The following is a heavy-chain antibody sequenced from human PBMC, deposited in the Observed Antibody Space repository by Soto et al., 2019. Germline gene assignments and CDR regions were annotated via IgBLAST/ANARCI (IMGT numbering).Heavy chain of an antibody. V-gene: IGHV3-73*01. Sequence: GGSLRLSCAASGFTFSGSAMHWVRQASGKGLEWVGRIRSKANSYATAYAASVKGRFTISRDDSKNTAYLQMNSLKTEDTAVYYCTSHGIAAADGHDYYYGMDVWGQGTTVTVSS. D-gene: IGHD6-13*01. CDR2: IRSKANSYAT. J-gene: IGHJ6*02. CDR3: TSHGIAAADGHDYYYGMDV. CDR1: GFTFSGSA.